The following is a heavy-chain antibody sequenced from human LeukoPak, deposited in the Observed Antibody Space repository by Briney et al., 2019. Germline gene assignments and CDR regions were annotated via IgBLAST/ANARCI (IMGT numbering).Heavy chain of an antibody. Sequence: ASVKVSCKASGYTFTSYGISWVRLAPGQGLEWMGWISAYNGNTNYAQKLQGRVTMTTDTSTSTAYMELRSLRSDDTAVYYCARRGIAAAGTPGGYFDYWGQGTLVTVSS. CDR1: GYTFTSYG. V-gene: IGHV1-18*01. J-gene: IGHJ4*02. D-gene: IGHD6-13*01. CDR3: ARRGIAAAGTPGGYFDY. CDR2: ISAYNGNT.